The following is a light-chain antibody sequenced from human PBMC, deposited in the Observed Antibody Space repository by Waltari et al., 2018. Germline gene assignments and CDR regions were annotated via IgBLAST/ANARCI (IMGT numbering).Light chain of an antibody. J-gene: IGKJ1*01. CDR3: QQRSNWPRT. V-gene: IGKV3-11*01. Sequence: EIVLTQSPDTLSLSPGERATLSCRASQSVTNSLAGYQQKPGQAPRLLSYSASNRATGVPARFSGSGSGTDFTLTISSLEPEDFAVYYCQQRSNWPRTFGQGTKVEIK. CDR1: QSVTNS. CDR2: SAS.